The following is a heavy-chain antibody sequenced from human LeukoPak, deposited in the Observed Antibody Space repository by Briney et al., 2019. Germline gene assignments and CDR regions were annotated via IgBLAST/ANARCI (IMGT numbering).Heavy chain of an antibody. Sequence: GGSLRLSCTASGFSFSGHWMHWARQLPGKGLVWVSRISPTGSTTSYADSVKGRFTVSRDNAKNTLYLQVNSLRAEDTAVYYCARGPNSNWSGLDFWGQGTLLTVSS. J-gene: IGHJ4*02. CDR1: GFSFSGHW. CDR3: ARGPNSNWSGLDF. V-gene: IGHV3-74*01. D-gene: IGHD6-6*01. CDR2: ISPTGSTT.